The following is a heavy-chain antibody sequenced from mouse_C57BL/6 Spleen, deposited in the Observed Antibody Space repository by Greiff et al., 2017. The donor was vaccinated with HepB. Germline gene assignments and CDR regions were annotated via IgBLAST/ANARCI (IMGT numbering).Heavy chain of an antibody. J-gene: IGHJ4*01. Sequence: VQLQQSGAELVRPGASVKLSCTASGFNIKDDYMHWVKQRPEQGLEWIGWIDPENGDTEYASKFQGKATITADTSSNTAYLQLSSLTSEDTAFYYCTTWAMDYWGQGTSVTVSS. V-gene: IGHV14-4*01. CDR2: IDPENGDT. CDR1: GFNIKDDY. CDR3: TTWAMDY.